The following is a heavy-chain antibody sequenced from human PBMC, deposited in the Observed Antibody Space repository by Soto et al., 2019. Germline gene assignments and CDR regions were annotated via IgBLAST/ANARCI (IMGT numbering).Heavy chain of an antibody. CDR3: ARGLIVWFGELSRRGGYYYYMDV. D-gene: IGHD3-10*01. CDR2: INDSGNI. Sequence: QVQLQQWGAGLLKPSETLSLTCAVYGGSFSGYQWSWIRQTPGKGLEWIGEINDSGNINYNPSLKSRVTILVDTAKKQISLKLSSVTAADTAAYYCARGLIVWFGELSRRGGYYYYMDVWGKGTTVTVSS. V-gene: IGHV4-34*01. J-gene: IGHJ6*03. CDR1: GGSFSGYQ.